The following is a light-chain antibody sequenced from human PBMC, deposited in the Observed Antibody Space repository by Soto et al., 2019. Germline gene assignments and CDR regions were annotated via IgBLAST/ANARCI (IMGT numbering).Light chain of an antibody. J-gene: IGKJ3*01. Sequence: DIVMTQSPDSLAVSLGERATINCKSSQSVLYSSNNKNYLAWYQQKPGQPPKLLIYWASTRESGVPDRFSGSGSGTDFTLTISSLQAEDVAVYHCQQYFTTPFTFGPGTTVYLK. CDR1: QSVLYSSNNKNY. V-gene: IGKV4-1*01. CDR2: WAS. CDR3: QQYFTTPFT.